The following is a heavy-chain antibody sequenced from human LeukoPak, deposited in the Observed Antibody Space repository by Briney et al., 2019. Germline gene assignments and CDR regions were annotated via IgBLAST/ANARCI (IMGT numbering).Heavy chain of an antibody. CDR2: INGDGNSV. D-gene: IGHD2-21*02. CDR3: ARETANCGGDCIDY. Sequence: GGSLRLSCAVSGFIFSTYEMNWVRQAPGKGLEWISYINGDGNSVYYADSVKGRFITSRDNAKSSLFLQMNSLRVEDTAVYYCARETANCGGDCIDYWGQGTLVTVSS. V-gene: IGHV3-48*03. J-gene: IGHJ4*02. CDR1: GFIFSTYE.